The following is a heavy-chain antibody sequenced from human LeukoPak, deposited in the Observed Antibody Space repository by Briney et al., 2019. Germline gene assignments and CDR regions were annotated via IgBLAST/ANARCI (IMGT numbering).Heavy chain of an antibody. V-gene: IGHV4-30-4*01. Sequence: SETLSLTCTVSGGSISSGDYYWSWIRQPPGKGLEWIAYMYYSGSTYYNPSLKSRVTMSADTSKDQLSQKLSSVTAADTAVYYCARPYYYDSRIDPWGQGILVTVSS. D-gene: IGHD3-22*01. CDR2: MYYSGST. CDR1: GGSISSGDYY. CDR3: ARPYYYDSRIDP. J-gene: IGHJ5*02.